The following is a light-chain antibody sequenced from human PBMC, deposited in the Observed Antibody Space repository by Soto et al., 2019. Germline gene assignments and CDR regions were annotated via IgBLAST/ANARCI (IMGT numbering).Light chain of an antibody. V-gene: IGKV3-15*01. CDR3: QQYNNWPPLT. J-gene: IGKJ4*01. Sequence: EIVMTQSPATRSVSPGEGVTLSCRASQSVSSNLAWYQQRPGQAPRLLIYGASIRGTGVPARFSGSGSGTEYTLTISSLQSEDFAVYYCQQYNNWPPLTFGGGTKVDI. CDR2: GAS. CDR1: QSVSSN.